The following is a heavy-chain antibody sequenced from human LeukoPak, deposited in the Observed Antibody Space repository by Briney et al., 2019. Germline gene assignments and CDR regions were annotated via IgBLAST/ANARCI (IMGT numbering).Heavy chain of an antibody. V-gene: IGHV4-34*01. Sequence: PSETLSLTCAVYGGAFIAYYWSWIRQPPGKGPEWIGEINHSGSSNYNSSLKSLVTMSEDTSKNQFSLKLSSVTAADTAVYYCARGLLGCSGGSCYRGYYYYGMDVWGQGTTVTVSS. D-gene: IGHD2-15*01. CDR3: ARGLLGCSGGSCYRGYYYYGMDV. CDR2: INHSGSS. J-gene: IGHJ6*02. CDR1: GGAFIAYY.